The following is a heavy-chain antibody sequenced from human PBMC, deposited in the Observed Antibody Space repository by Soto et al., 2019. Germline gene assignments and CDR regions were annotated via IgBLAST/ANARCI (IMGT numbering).Heavy chain of an antibody. CDR1: GFTFNSYA. CDR2: IIGSGGST. CDR3: AKDRNYYDSSGYDY. J-gene: IGHJ4*02. V-gene: IGHV3-23*01. D-gene: IGHD3-22*01. Sequence: GSLRLSCAASGFTFNSYAMSWVRQAPGKGLEWVSTIIGSGGSTYYADSVKGRFRVSRDNSKNTLYLQMNSLRAEDTAVYYCAKDRNYYDSSGYDYWGQGTLVTVSS.